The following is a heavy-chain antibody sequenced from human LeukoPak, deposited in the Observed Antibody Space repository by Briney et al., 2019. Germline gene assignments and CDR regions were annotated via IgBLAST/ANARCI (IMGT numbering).Heavy chain of an antibody. V-gene: IGHV4-39*07. Sequence: PSETLSLTCTVSGGSISSSTYYWGWIRQPPGKGLEWIGSIYYSGSTYYNPSLKSRVTISVDTSKNQFSLKLSSVTAADTAAYYCARTPRIMGGTNYFDYWGQGTRVTVSS. D-gene: IGHD1-26*01. CDR3: ARTPRIMGGTNYFDY. J-gene: IGHJ4*02. CDR2: IYYSGST. CDR1: GGSISSSTYY.